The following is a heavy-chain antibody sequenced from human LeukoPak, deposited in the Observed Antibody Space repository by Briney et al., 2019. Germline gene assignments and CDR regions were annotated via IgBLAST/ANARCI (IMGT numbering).Heavy chain of an antibody. V-gene: IGHV3-9*01. CDR2: ISWNSGSI. J-gene: IGHJ6*02. D-gene: IGHD2-2*01. Sequence: GGSLRLSCAASGFTFDDYAMHWVRHAPGKGLEWVSGISWNSGSIGYADSVKGRFTISRDNAKNSLYLQMNSLRAEDTALYYCAKDVGTYCSSTSCYLAGMDVWGQGTTVTVSS. CDR1: GFTFDDYA. CDR3: AKDVGTYCSSTSCYLAGMDV.